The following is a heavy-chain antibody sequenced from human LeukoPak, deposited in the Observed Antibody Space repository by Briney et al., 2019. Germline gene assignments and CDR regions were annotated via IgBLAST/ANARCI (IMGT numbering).Heavy chain of an antibody. CDR1: GFTFSSYW. CDR2: IKQDGSEK. CDR3: ARDRNTFGVDY. V-gene: IGHV3-7*01. Sequence: GGSLTLSCAASGFTFSSYWMNWVRQAPGKGLEWVANIKQDGSEKYYVDSVKGRFTISRDNAKNSLYLQMNSLRAEDTAVYYCARDRNTFGVDYWGQGTLVTVSS. D-gene: IGHD3-10*01. J-gene: IGHJ4*02.